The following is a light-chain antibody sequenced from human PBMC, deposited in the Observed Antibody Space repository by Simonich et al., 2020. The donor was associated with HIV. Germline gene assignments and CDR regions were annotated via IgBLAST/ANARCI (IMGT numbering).Light chain of an antibody. V-gene: IGKV2-28*01. J-gene: IGKJ1*01. CDR2: LGS. CDR1: QSLLHSPGYNY. Sequence: EIVMTQSPLSLPVTPGELASISCGTSQSLLHSPGYNYLDWYLQKPVQSPQLLIYLGSNRASGVPDRFSGRGSGTDFTLKISRVEAEDVGVYYCMQALQTPRTFGQGTKVEIK. CDR3: MQALQTPRT.